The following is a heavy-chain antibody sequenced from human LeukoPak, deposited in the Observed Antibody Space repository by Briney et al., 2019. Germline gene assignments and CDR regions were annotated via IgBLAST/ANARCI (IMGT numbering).Heavy chain of an antibody. CDR1: GDSVSSNSAT. CDR3: ARAPHGSGCDY. J-gene: IGHJ4*02. CDR2: TYYRSKWYD. Sequence: SQTLSLTCAISGDSVSSNSATWIWIRQSPSGGLEWLGRTYYRSKWYDDYAESVQGRISVNPDTSKNQFSLRLNSVSPEDTALYYCARAPHGSGCDYWGQGTLVTVSS. V-gene: IGHV6-1*01. D-gene: IGHD6-19*01.